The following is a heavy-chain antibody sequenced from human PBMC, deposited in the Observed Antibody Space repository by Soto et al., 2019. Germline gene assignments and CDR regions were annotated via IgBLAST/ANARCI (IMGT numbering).Heavy chain of an antibody. CDR3: AKEFHSWNYFDY. D-gene: IGHD1-20*01. V-gene: IGHV3-30*18. Sequence: GGSLRLSCAPSGFTFSSSGMHWVRQAPGKGLEWVAVISYDGSNKFYADSVKGRFTISRDNFRNTLYLQMNSLRAEDTAGYYCAKEFHSWNYFDYWGQGTLVTVSS. CDR1: GFTFSSSG. J-gene: IGHJ4*02. CDR2: ISYDGSNK.